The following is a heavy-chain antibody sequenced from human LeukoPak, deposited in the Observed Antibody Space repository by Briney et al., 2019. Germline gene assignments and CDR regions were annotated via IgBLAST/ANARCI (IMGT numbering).Heavy chain of an antibody. CDR1: GFTFSTYG. V-gene: IGHV3-23*01. CDR2: ISTSGDNT. CDR3: AGCSSRWKYFDY. J-gene: IGHJ4*02. D-gene: IGHD6-13*01. Sequence: PGGSLRLSCAASGFTFSTYGMNWVRQAPGKGLEWVSGISTSGDNTYYADSVKGRFTISRDNSKNTLYLQMSSLRAEDTAVYYCAGCSSRWKYFDYWGQGTLVPVSS.